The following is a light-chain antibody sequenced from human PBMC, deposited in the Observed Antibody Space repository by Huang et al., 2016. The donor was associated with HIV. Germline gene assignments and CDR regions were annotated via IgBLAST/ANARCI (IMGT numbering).Light chain of an antibody. CDR1: QSVGTY. Sequence: EVVLTQSPATLSLSLGQRATLSCRASQSVGTYLAWYQQKPGQPPRLLIYDASDRATCIPARFSGSGSGTDFTLTISTLEPEDFALYYCQQRGSWPRTFGQGTKLEIK. V-gene: IGKV3-11*01. CDR2: DAS. J-gene: IGKJ2*01. CDR3: QQRGSWPRT.